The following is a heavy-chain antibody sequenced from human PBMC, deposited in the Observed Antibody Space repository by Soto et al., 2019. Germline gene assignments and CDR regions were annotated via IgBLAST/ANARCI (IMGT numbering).Heavy chain of an antibody. CDR3: AKDRSAFPYYYGMDV. V-gene: IGHV3-30*18. CDR2: ISYDGSNK. D-gene: IGHD6-25*01. Sequence: GWSLRLSCEASGFTFSNYGMHWVRQAPGKGLEWVAVISYDGSNKYYADSVKGRFTVSRDNSKNTLYLQIDSLRAEDTAVYYCAKDRSAFPYYYGMDVWGQGTTSTVSS. CDR1: GFTFSNYG. J-gene: IGHJ6*02.